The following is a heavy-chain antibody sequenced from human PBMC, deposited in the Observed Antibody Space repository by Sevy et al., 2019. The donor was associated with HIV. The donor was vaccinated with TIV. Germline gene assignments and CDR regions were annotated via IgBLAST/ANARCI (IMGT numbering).Heavy chain of an antibody. Sequence: SETLSLTCAVYGGSFSGYYWSWIRQPPGKGLEWIEEINHSGSTNYNPSLKSRVTISVDTSKNQFSLKLSSVTAADTAVYYCARTGPLGNCSGGSCYSAWFDPWGQGTLVTVSS. CDR3: ARTGPLGNCSGGSCYSAWFDP. D-gene: IGHD2-15*01. V-gene: IGHV4-34*01. J-gene: IGHJ5*02. CDR2: INHSGST. CDR1: GGSFSGYY.